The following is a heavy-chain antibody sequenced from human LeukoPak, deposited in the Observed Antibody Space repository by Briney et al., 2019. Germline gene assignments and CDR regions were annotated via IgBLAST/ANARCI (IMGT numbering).Heavy chain of an antibody. Sequence: GGSLRLSCAASGFTFSSYSMNWVRQAPGKGLEWVSSISSSGGYIYYADSVKGRFTVSRDNAKNSLFLQMNSLKAEDTAVYYCAGGGYFDYWGQGTLVTVSS. CDR2: ISSSGGYI. CDR3: AGGGYFDY. J-gene: IGHJ4*02. V-gene: IGHV3-21*01. CDR1: GFTFSSYS.